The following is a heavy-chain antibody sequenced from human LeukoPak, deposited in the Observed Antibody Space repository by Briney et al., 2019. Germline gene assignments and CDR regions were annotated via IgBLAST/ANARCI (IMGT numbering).Heavy chain of an antibody. J-gene: IGHJ6*03. CDR3: AKMAGMTRQVYYMDV. V-gene: IGHV3-23*01. D-gene: IGHD1-1*01. Sequence: GGSLRLSCAASGFTFSSYAMSWARQAPGKGPEWVSALYGSGETTYYADSVKGRFTVSRDNSKNTLYLQMDGLRAEATAVYYCAKMAGMTRQVYYMDVWGKGDTVTVSS. CDR2: LYGSGETT. CDR1: GFTFSSYA.